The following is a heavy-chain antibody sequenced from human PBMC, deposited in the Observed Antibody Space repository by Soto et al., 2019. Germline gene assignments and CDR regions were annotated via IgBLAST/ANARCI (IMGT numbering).Heavy chain of an antibody. D-gene: IGHD6-13*01. CDR3: AGVSGSSSWYPNYYYYYYMDV. Sequence: GGSLRLSCAASGFTFSDYYMSWIRQAPGKGLEWVSYISSSGSTIYYADSVKGRFTISRDNAKNSLYLQMNSLRAEDTAVYYCAGVSGSSSWYPNYYYYYYMDVWGKGTTVTVSS. J-gene: IGHJ6*03. CDR1: GFTFSDYY. V-gene: IGHV3-11*01. CDR2: ISSSGSTI.